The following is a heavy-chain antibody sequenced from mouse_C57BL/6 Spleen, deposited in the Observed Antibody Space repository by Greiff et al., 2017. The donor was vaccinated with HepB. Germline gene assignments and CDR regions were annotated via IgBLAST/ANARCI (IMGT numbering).Heavy chain of an antibody. Sequence: QVQLQQSGPELVKPGASVKISCKASGYAFSSSWMNWVKQRPGKGLEWIGRIYPGDGDTNYNGKFKGKATLTAYKSSSTAYMQLSSLTSEDSAVYFCAREKGNWDDAMDYWGQGTSVTVSS. V-gene: IGHV1-82*01. CDR1: GYAFSSSW. J-gene: IGHJ4*01. D-gene: IGHD4-1*01. CDR2: IYPGDGDT. CDR3: AREKGNWDDAMDY.